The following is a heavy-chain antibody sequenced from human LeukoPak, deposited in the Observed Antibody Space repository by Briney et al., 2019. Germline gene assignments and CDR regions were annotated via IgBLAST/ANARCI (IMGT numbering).Heavy chain of an antibody. D-gene: IGHD3-10*01. CDR2: ISGSGGST. J-gene: IGHJ4*02. CDR3: AKAYGSGDSFDY. Sequence: GGSLRLSCAASGFTVSSHAMSWVRQAPGKGLEWVSAISGSGGSTYYADSVKGRFTISRDNSKNTLYLQMNSLRAEDTAVYYCAKAYGSGDSFDYWGQGTLVTVSS. CDR1: GFTVSSHA. V-gene: IGHV3-23*01.